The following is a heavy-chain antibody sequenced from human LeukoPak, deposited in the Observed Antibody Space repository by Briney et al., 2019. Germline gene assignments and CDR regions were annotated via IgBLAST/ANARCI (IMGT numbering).Heavy chain of an antibody. D-gene: IGHD1-7*01. Sequence: SGGSLRLSCAASGFTFDDHAMHWVRQAPGKGLEWISGITWSSDITDYADSVKGRFTISRDNAKNSLYLQMNSLRVEDTAVYYCARAHNWKYGTFDYWGQGTLVTVSS. CDR1: GFTFDDHA. J-gene: IGHJ4*02. V-gene: IGHV3-9*01. CDR3: ARAHNWKYGTFDY. CDR2: ITWSSDIT.